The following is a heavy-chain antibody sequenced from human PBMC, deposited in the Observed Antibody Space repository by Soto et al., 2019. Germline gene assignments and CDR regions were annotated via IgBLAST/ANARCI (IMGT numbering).Heavy chain of an antibody. J-gene: IGHJ5*02. V-gene: IGHV1-18*01. D-gene: IGHD3-10*01. CDR3: ARVLRGVVNWFDP. CDR1: GDTFTNFG. CDR2: IATYNSNK. Sequence: HLVRSGPEVKKPGASVTVSCKTSGDTFTNFGLSWVRQAPGQGLEWMGWIATYNSNKNYAQKFQGRLTLTTATSTSTGYMELKSLEYDDTAVYYCARVLRGVVNWFDPWGQGTLVTVSS.